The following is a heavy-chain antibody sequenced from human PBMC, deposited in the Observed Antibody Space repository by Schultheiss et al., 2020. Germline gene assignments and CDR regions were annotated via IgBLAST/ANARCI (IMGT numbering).Heavy chain of an antibody. J-gene: IGHJ6*02. D-gene: IGHD3-10*01. CDR3: ASDSKLRGVITGEPYGMDV. CDR2: ISPYSGNT. CDR1: GYTFTSYY. V-gene: IGHV1-18*04. Sequence: ASVKVSCKASGYTFTSYYMHWVRQAPGQGLEWMGWISPYSGNTNYAQKLQGRVTMTTDTSTSTAYMELRSLRSDDTAVYYCASDSKLRGVITGEPYGMDVWGQGTTVTVSS.